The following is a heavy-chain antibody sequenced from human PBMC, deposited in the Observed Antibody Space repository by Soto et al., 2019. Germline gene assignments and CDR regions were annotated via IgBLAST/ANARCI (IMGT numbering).Heavy chain of an antibody. Sequence: EVQLLESGGGLVQPGGSLRLPCAASGFTLNSYVMGWVRQAPGKGLQWVSGIGAGGDGTYYADSVKGRFTISRDNSQNTLYLQMNSLRAEDTAVYYCAKGPEQLVHGVFDYWGQGTLVTVSP. J-gene: IGHJ4*02. V-gene: IGHV3-23*01. D-gene: IGHD6-6*01. CDR3: AKGPEQLVHGVFDY. CDR1: GFTLNSYV. CDR2: IGAGGDGT.